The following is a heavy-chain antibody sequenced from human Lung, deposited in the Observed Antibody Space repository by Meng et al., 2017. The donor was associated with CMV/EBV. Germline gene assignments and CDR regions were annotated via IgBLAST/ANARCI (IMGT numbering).Heavy chain of an antibody. CDR1: GFXFSSYS. J-gene: IGHJ6*02. D-gene: IGHD5-18*01. Sequence: GGSXRLXCAASGFXFSSYSMNWVRQAPGKGLEWVSSISSSSSYIYYADSVKGRFTISRDNAKNSLYLQMNSLRAEDTAVYYCARWERTAMDPYYYYGMDVWXQGTTVTVSS. CDR3: ARWERTAMDPYYYYGMDV. CDR2: ISSSSSYI. V-gene: IGHV3-21*01.